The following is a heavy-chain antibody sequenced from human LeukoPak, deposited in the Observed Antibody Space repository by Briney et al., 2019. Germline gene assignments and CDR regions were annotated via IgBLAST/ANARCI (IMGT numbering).Heavy chain of an antibody. CDR2: ISAYNGNT. J-gene: IGHJ6*02. D-gene: IGHD1-26*01. CDR1: GYTFTSYG. CDR3: ARVVSYYGYYYGMDV. Sequence: GASVKVSCKASGYTFTSYGISWVRQAPGQGLEWMGWISAYNGNTNYAQKLQGRVTMTTDTSTSTAYMELRSLRSDDTAVYYCARVVSYYGYYYGMDVWGQGTTVTVSS. V-gene: IGHV1-18*01.